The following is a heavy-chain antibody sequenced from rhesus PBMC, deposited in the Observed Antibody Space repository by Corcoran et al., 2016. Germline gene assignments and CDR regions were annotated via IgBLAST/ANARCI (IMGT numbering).Heavy chain of an antibody. CDR3: ARNRGWGDYYAYYFDY. CDR1: GGSVSSSNW. V-gene: IGHV4-65*01. D-gene: IGHD3-34*01. J-gene: IGHJ4*01. CDR2: ISGSSGST. Sequence: QVQLQESGPGLVKPSETLSLTCAVSGGSVSSSNWWSWIRQPPGKGLEWIGYISGSSGSTYYNPSLKIRVTISTDTSKNQFSLKLSSVTAADTAVYYCARNRGWGDYYAYYFDYWGQGVLVTVSS.